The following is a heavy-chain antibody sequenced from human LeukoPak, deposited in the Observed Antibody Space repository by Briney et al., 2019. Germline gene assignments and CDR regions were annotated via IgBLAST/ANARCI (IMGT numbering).Heavy chain of an antibody. CDR1: GDSISSYY. D-gene: IGHD6-13*01. CDR3: ASTATAPGSQYYFDH. J-gene: IGHJ4*02. CDR2: IYHSGST. V-gene: IGHV4-59*01. Sequence: SETLSLTCSVSGDSISSYYWSWVRQPPGKGLEWIGYIYHSGSTNYNPSLKSRVTISVDTSKDQFSLRLNSVTPADTAVYYCASTATAPGSQYYFDHWGQGTLVTVSS.